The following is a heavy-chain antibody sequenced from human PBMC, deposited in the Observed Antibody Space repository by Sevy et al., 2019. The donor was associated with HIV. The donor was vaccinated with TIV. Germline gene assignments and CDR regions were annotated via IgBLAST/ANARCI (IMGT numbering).Heavy chain of an antibody. D-gene: IGHD3-22*01. Sequence: SETLSLTCTVSGDSISSSNFYWGWIRQPPGKGLEWIGGIYYSGSTYYNPSLKSRVTISVDTSKDQFSLKLRSVTAADTAVYYCARLFDDSSGPPSDYWGQGTLVTVSS. V-gene: IGHV4-39*01. CDR1: GDSISSSNFY. CDR3: ARLFDDSSGPPSDY. CDR2: IYYSGST. J-gene: IGHJ4*02.